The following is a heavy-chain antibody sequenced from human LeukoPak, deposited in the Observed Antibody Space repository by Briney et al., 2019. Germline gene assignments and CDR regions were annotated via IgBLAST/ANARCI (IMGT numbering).Heavy chain of an antibody. J-gene: IGHJ4*02. CDR1: GGSISSSSYY. V-gene: IGHV4-39*07. D-gene: IGHD1-26*01. Sequence: PSETLSLTCTVSGGSISSSSYYWGWIRQPPGKGLEWIGSIYYSGSTYYNPSLKSRVTMSVDTSRNQFSLKMSSVTATDTAVYYCARSGGSGTYYDGSFDYWGQGTLVTVSS. CDR3: ARSGGSGTYYDGSFDY. CDR2: IYYSGST.